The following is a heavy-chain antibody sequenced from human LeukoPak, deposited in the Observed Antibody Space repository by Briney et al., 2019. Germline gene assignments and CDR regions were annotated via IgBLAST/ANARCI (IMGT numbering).Heavy chain of an antibody. CDR2: IKTNADGGTT. D-gene: IGHD1-26*01. CDR1: GFTFSNAW. J-gene: IGHJ4*02. CDR3: IGSYLGY. Sequence: GGSLRLSCAVSGFTFSNAWMSWVRQAPGKGLECVGHIKTNADGGTTDYAAPVKNRFTISRDDSKNTLYLQMNSLKTEDTAVYYCIGSYLGYWGQGSLVTVSS. V-gene: IGHV3-15*01.